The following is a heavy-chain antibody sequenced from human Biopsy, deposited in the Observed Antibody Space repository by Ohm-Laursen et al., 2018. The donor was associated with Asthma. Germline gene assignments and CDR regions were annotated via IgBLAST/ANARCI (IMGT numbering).Heavy chain of an antibody. D-gene: IGHD1-1*01. CDR1: GFSFSNFA. CDR3: VRDGTDDAFGI. J-gene: IGHJ3*02. V-gene: IGHV3-30*01. Sequence: SLRLSCSASGFSFSNFAIHWVRQAPGKGLEWVGVISKDAGTQDYADSVKGRFTMARDNSKNTLDLQMNSLREEDTAVYYCVRDGTDDAFGIWGQGTVVSVSS. CDR2: ISKDAGTQ.